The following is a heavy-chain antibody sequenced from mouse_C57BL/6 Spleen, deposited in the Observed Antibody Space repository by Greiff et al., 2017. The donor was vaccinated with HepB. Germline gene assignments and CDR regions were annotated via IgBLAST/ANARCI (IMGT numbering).Heavy chain of an antibody. Sequence: QVQLKQPGAELVKPGASVKLSCKASGYTFTSYWMHWVKQRPGQGLEWIGMIHPNSGSTNYNEKFKSKATLTVDKSSSTAYMQLSSLTSEDSAVYYCANYDYDVGAMDYWGQGTSVTVSS. CDR1: GYTFTSYW. CDR3: ANYDYDVGAMDY. J-gene: IGHJ4*01. D-gene: IGHD2-4*01. CDR2: IHPNSGST. V-gene: IGHV1-64*01.